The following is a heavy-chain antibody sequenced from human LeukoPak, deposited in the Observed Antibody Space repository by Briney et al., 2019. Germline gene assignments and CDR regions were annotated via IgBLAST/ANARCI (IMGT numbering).Heavy chain of an antibody. V-gene: IGHV3-30*02. CDR2: IRNDGSNK. D-gene: IGHD5-12*01. CDR3: GRVKEASAFDI. J-gene: IGHJ3*02. Sequence: PGGSLRLSCAASGFTFSSYGMHWVRQAPGKGLEWVAFIRNDGSNKYYADSVKGRFTISRDNAKNSLYLQMNSLRAEDTAVYYCGRVKEASAFDIWGQGTMVTVSS. CDR1: GFTFSSYG.